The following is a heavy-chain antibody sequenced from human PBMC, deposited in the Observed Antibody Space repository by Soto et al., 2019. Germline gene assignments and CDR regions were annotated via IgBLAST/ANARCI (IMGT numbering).Heavy chain of an antibody. CDR1: GGSISSSSYY. D-gene: IGHD1-26*01. J-gene: IGHJ6*03. Sequence: SETLSLTCTVSGGSISSSSYYWGWIRQPPGKGLEWIGSIYYSGSTYYNPSLKSRVTISVDTSKNQFSLKLSSVTAADTAVYYCARHGSSPAWGYYYYYMDVWGKGTTVTVSS. V-gene: IGHV4-39*01. CDR3: ARHGSSPAWGYYYYYMDV. CDR2: IYYSGST.